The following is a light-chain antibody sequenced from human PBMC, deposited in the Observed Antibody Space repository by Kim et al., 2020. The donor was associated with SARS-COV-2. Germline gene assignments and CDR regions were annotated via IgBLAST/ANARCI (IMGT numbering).Light chain of an antibody. V-gene: IGKV1-39*01. CDR1: QNIATY. Sequence: ASVGDSVSITCRASQNIATYLNWYQQKPGRAPSLLIYAASSLKRGVPSRFSGSGSGTDFTLTISSLQPEDFATYYCQQTYSTPRTFGQGTKVDIK. CDR2: AAS. CDR3: QQTYSTPRT. J-gene: IGKJ1*01.